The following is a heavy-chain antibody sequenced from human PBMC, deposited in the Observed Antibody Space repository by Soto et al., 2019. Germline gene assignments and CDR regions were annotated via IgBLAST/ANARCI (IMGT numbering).Heavy chain of an antibody. J-gene: IGHJ4*02. CDR2: IYYSGST. Sequence: SETLSLTCTVSGGSIISYYWSWIRQPPGKGLEWIGYIYYSGSTNYNPSLKSRVTISVDTSKNQFSLKLSSVTAADTAVYYCARVTAAALVGYFDYWGQGTLVTVSS. CDR1: GGSIISYY. D-gene: IGHD6-13*01. CDR3: ARVTAAALVGYFDY. V-gene: IGHV4-59*01.